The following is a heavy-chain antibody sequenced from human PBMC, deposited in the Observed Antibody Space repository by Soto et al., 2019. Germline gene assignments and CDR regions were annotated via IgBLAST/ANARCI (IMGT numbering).Heavy chain of an antibody. Sequence: GVLRLSCAASGFTFSNYNMNWVRQAPGKGLEWVSHIRGSSSSIYYADSVKGRFTISRDNAKNSLYLQMNSLRDEDTAVYYCARDGDSGSSSDFDYWGQGTLVTVSS. CDR3: ARDGDSGSSSDFDY. J-gene: IGHJ4*02. V-gene: IGHV3-48*02. CDR1: GFTFSNYN. D-gene: IGHD6-6*01. CDR2: IRGSSSSI.